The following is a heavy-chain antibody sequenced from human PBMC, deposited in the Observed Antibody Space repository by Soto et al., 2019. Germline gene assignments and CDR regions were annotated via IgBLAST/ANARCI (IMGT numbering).Heavy chain of an antibody. CDR3: ARGDIVVVPAAIVYYYGMDV. D-gene: IGHD2-2*01. Sequence: VQLVESGGGVVQPGRSLRLSCAASGFTFSSYAMHWVRQAPGKGLEWVAVISYDGSNKYYADSVKGRFTISRDNSKNTLYLQMNSLRAEDTAVYYCARGDIVVVPAAIVYYYGMDVWGQGTTVTVSS. V-gene: IGHV3-30-3*01. CDR2: ISYDGSNK. CDR1: GFTFSSYA. J-gene: IGHJ6*02.